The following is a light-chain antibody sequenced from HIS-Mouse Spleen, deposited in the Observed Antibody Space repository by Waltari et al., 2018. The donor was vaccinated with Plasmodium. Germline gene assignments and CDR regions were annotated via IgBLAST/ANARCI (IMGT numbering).Light chain of an antibody. J-gene: IGLJ3*02. CDR3: YSAADNNRV. CDR1: VLAKNY. V-gene: IGLV3-27*01. CDR2: KGS. Sequence: SYELTQPSSVSVSPGQTARITCSGDVLAKNYARWFQQKPGQAPVLVIYKGSERPSGIPERFSGSSSGTTVTLTISGAQVEDEADYYCYSAADNNRVFGGGTKLTVL.